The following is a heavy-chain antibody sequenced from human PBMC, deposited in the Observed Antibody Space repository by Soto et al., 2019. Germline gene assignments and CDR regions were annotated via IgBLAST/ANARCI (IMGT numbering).Heavy chain of an antibody. CDR2: ISSSGTYI. V-gene: IGHV3-21*01. D-gene: IGHD2-2*01. CDR3: ARDPSDCSSTSCWGYYALDV. Sequence: GGSLRLSCAASGFTFSTYSMNWVRQAPGKGLEWVSSISSSGTYIHYADSLKGRFTISRDNAKNSLYLQMISLRAEDTAVYYCARDPSDCSSTSCWGYYALDVWGQGTTVTVSS. J-gene: IGHJ6*02. CDR1: GFTFSTYS.